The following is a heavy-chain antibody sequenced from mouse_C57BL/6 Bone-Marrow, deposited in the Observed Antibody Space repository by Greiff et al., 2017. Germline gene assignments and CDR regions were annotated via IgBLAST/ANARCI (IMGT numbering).Heavy chain of an antibody. CDR3: VRRGFDY. CDR1: GFSFNTYA. J-gene: IGHJ2*01. V-gene: IGHV10-1*01. Sequence: EVKLVESGGGLVQPKGSLKLSCAASGFSFNTYAMNWVRQAPGKGLEWVARIRNKSNKYATYYADSVKDRLTISRDDSESMLYLQMNNLKTEDTAMYYCVRRGFDYWGQGTTLTVSS. CDR2: IRNKSNKYAT.